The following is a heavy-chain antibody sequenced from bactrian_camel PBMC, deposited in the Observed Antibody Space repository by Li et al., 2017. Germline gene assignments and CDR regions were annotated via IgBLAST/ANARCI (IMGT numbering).Heavy chain of an antibody. D-gene: IGHD2*01. V-gene: IGHV3S1*01. J-gene: IGHJ4*01. CDR2: IRDGGTTT. CDR1: GYRHSSGVC. Sequence: HVQLVESGGGSVQTGGSLRLPCTASGYRHSSGVCAGWFRQAPGKGREGVASIRDGGTTTNYASSVRGRFTISHDNAKNTIYLQMNDLKPEDTATYYCAAHWGAYCHTDRASFQLWGQGTQVTVS. CDR3: AAHWGAYCHTDRASFQL.